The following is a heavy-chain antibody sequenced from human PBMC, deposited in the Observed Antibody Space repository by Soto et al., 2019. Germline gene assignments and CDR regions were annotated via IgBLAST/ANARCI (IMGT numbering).Heavy chain of an antibody. D-gene: IGHD3-3*02. Sequence: SETLSLTCTVSGGSISSSSYYWGWIRQPPGKGLEWIGSIYYSGSTYYNPSLKSRVTISVDTSKNQFSLKLSSVTAADTAVYYCASRIRNFDYWGQGTLVTVSS. CDR1: GGSISSSSYY. V-gene: IGHV4-39*01. CDR2: IYYSGST. J-gene: IGHJ4*02. CDR3: ASRIRNFDY.